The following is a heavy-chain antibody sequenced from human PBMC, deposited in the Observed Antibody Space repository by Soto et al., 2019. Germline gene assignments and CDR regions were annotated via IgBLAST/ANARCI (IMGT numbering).Heavy chain of an antibody. Sequence: ASETLSLTCTVSGDSISTYNWGWIRQPPGKGLEWIGCIYYSGVTNYNPSLKSRVTISVDTPKNQLSLKLNSVTAADTAVYYCARVAADIASWLDPWGQGTLVTVS. D-gene: IGHD5-12*01. V-gene: IGHV4-59*01. CDR3: ARVAADIASWLDP. CDR2: IYYSGVT. J-gene: IGHJ5*02. CDR1: GDSISTYN.